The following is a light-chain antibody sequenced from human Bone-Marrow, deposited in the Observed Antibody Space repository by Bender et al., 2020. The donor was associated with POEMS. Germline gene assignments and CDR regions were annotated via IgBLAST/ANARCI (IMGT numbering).Light chain of an antibody. CDR1: SSDVGGNDH. CDR3: CSYVRTSVLV. Sequence: QSALTQPASVSGSPGQSVTISCTGTSSDVGGNDHVSWYQQHPGKAPKLLIYEVKKRPSGVSDRFSGSKSGNTASLTISGLLPEDEADYYCCSYVRTSVLVFGGGTKLTVL. J-gene: IGLJ2*01. CDR2: EVK. V-gene: IGLV2-23*02.